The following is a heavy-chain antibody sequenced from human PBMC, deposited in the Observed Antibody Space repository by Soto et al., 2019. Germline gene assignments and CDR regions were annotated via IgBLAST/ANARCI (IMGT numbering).Heavy chain of an antibody. CDR2: IYYSGST. J-gene: IGHJ4*02. D-gene: IGHD3-10*01. CDR1: GGSISSGGYY. Sequence: SETLSLTCTVSGGSISSGGYYWSWIRQHPGKGLEWIGYIYYSGSTYYNPSLKSRVTISVDTSKNQFSLKLNSMTAADTAVYYCSRHNYGSGSTYFDYWAQGNLVTVSS. V-gene: IGHV4-31*03. CDR3: SRHNYGSGSTYFDY.